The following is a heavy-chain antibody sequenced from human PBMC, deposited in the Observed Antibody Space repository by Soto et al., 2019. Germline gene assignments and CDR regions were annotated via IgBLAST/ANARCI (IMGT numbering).Heavy chain of an antibody. J-gene: IGHJ5*02. D-gene: IGHD3-16*01. CDR3: ARDKATVGGYNLYDP. V-gene: IGHV4-4*02. CDR1: GGSIRSSHW. CDR2: IYHSVST. Sequence: QVQLLESGPGLVKPSETLSLICTVSGGSIRSSHWWSWVHQPPGKGLERIGEIYHSVSTNLDPSLKSRVTLSVDKSKNQFSLKLTSVTAADTAVYYCARDKATVGGYNLYDPWAQGILVTVSS.